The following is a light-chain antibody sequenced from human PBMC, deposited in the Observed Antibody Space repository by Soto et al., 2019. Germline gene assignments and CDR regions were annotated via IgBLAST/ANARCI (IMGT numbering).Light chain of an antibody. Sequence: DIQLTQSPSTLSASVGDRVTITCRASQSISTWLAWYQQKPGTAPKLPIHKASTLESGVPSRFSGSRSGTEFTLTVSSLQPDDFATYYCQQYNDSFPYTFGQGTRLEN. V-gene: IGKV1-5*03. CDR2: KAS. J-gene: IGKJ5*01. CDR3: QQYNDSFPYT. CDR1: QSISTW.